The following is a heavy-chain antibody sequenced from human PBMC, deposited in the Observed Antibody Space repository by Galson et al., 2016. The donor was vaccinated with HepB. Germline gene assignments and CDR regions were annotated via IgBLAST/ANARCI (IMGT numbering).Heavy chain of an antibody. Sequence: ALVKPTQTLTLTCTLSGFSVSTSGVGVGWIRQPPGKALEWLALIYWDNDKHYRPSLKSRLTISRDTSKNQVVLRMTNMDPGDTATYFCANRRTPPYLVSGSGNFDYWGRGTLVVVSP. J-gene: IGHJ4*02. D-gene: IGHD3-10*01. CDR2: IYWDNDK. CDR1: GFSVSTSGVG. V-gene: IGHV2-5*02. CDR3: ANRRTPPYLVSGSGNFDY.